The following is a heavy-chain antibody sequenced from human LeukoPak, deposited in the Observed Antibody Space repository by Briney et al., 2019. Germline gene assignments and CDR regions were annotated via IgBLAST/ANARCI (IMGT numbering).Heavy chain of an antibody. CDR2: IIPIFGTA. V-gene: IGHV1-69*13. CDR3: AVDGYNSGQPYYFDY. Sequence: GASVTVSCKASGGTFSSYAISWVRQAPGQGLEWVGGIIPIFGTANYAQKFQGRVTITADESTSTAYMELSSLRSEDTAVYYCAVDGYNSGQPYYFDYWGQGTLVTVSS. D-gene: IGHD5-24*01. CDR1: GGTFSSYA. J-gene: IGHJ4*02.